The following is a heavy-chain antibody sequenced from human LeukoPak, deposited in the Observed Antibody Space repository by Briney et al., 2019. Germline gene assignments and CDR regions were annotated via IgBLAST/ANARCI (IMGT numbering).Heavy chain of an antibody. CDR3: AREICGGDCYSGWFDP. CDR1: GFTVSSNY. Sequence: PGGSLRLSCAASGFTVSSNYMSWVRQAPGKGLEWVSYIISSGSTIYYADSVKGRFTISRDNAKNSLYLQMNSLRAEDTAVYYCAREICGGDCYSGWFDPWGQGTLVTVSS. CDR2: IISSGSTI. D-gene: IGHD2-21*02. V-gene: IGHV3-11*04. J-gene: IGHJ5*02.